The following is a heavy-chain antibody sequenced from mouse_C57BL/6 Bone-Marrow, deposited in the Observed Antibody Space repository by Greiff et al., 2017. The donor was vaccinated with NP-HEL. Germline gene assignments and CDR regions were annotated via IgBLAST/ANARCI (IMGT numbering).Heavy chain of an antibody. CDR1: GFTFSDYG. CDR2: ISSGSSTI. V-gene: IGHV5-17*01. Sequence: EVQLVESGGGLVKPGGSLKLSCAASGFTFSDYGMHWVRQAPEKGLEWVAYISSGSSTIYYADTVKGRFTISRDNAKNTLFLQMTSLRSEDTAMDYCARLWQLHLDYWGQGTTLTVSS. D-gene: IGHD2-1*01. CDR3: ARLWQLHLDY. J-gene: IGHJ2*01.